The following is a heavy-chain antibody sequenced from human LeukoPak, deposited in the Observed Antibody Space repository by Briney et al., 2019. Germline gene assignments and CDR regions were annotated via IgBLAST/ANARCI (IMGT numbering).Heavy chain of an antibody. Sequence: GGSLRLSCAASGFTFSSYAMSWVRQAPGKGLDWVSAISGSGGTTYYAGSVKGRFTISRDNSKNTLYLQMNSLRAEDTAVYYCATHSTVTIDLKEYYLDYWGQGTLVTVSS. D-gene: IGHD4-17*01. V-gene: IGHV3-23*01. J-gene: IGHJ4*02. CDR2: ISGSGGTT. CDR1: GFTFSSYA. CDR3: ATHSTVTIDLKEYYLDY.